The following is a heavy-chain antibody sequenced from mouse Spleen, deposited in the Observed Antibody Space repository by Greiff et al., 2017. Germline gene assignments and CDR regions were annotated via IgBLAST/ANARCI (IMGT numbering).Heavy chain of an antibody. CDR3: ARAEIYYDYDVMVDY. V-gene: IGHV1-53*01. CDR1: GYTFTSYW. D-gene: IGHD2-4*01. Sequence: QVQLQQPGTELVKPGASVKLSCKASGYTFTSYWMHWVKQRPGQGLEWIGNINPSNGGTNYNEKFKSKATLTVDKSSSTAYMQLSSLTSEDSAVYYCARAEIYYDYDVMVDYWGQGTTLTVSS. CDR2: INPSNGGT. J-gene: IGHJ2*01.